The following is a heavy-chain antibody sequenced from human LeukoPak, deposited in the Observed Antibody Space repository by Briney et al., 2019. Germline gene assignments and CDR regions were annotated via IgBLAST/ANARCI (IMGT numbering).Heavy chain of an antibody. Sequence: GGSLRLSCAASGFTFSSYSMNWVRQAPGKGLEWVSYISSSSSTIYYADSVKGRFTISRDNAKNSLYLQMNSLRAEDTAVYYCAKSYCSSTSCYHAFDIWGQGTMVTVSS. CDR3: AKSYCSSTSCYHAFDI. J-gene: IGHJ3*02. CDR1: GFTFSSYS. D-gene: IGHD2-2*01. CDR2: ISSSSSTI. V-gene: IGHV3-48*01.